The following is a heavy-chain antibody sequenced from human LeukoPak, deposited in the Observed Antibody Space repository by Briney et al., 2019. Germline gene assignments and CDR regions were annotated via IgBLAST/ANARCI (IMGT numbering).Heavy chain of an antibody. V-gene: IGHV1-2*02. J-gene: IGHJ4*02. CDR2: INPNSGGT. CDR3: AKVPSHIVATIDFDY. Sequence: ASVKVSCKASGYTFTGYFMHWVRQAPGQGLEWMGWINPNSGGTNYAQKFQGRVTMTRDTSISTAYMELSRLGSDDTAVYYCAKVPSHIVATIDFDYWGQGTLVTVSS. CDR1: GYTFTGYF. D-gene: IGHD5-12*01.